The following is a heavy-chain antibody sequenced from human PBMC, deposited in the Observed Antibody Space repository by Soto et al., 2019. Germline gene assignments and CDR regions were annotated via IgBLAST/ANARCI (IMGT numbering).Heavy chain of an antibody. CDR3: ARQATVTTYYYYMDV. J-gene: IGHJ6*03. V-gene: IGHV4-59*08. CDR2: IYYSGST. D-gene: IGHD4-17*01. CDR1: GGSISSYY. Sequence: PEETLSLTCSVSGGSISSYYWSWIRQPPGKGLEWIGYIYYSGSTNYNPSLKSRVTISVDTSKNQFSLKLSSVTAADTAVYYRARQATVTTYYYYMDVWGKGTTVTVSS.